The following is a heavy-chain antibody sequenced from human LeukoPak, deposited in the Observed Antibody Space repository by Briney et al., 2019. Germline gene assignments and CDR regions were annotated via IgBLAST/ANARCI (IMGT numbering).Heavy chain of an antibody. CDR1: GGSISSYY. D-gene: IGHD6-19*01. Sequence: PSKTLSLTCTVSGGSISSYYWSWIRQPPGKGLEWVGYIYYSGSTNYNPSLKSRVTISVDTSKNQFSLKLSSVTAADTAVYYCARTPYSSGWYILDYWGQGTLVTVSS. CDR2: IYYSGST. CDR3: ARTPYSSGWYILDY. V-gene: IGHV4-59*08. J-gene: IGHJ4*02.